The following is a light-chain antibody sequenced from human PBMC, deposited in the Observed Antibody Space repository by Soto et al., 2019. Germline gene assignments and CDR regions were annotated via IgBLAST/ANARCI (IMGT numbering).Light chain of an antibody. CDR3: QQYDNWPRS. Sequence: EIVMTQSPATLSVSPGERATLSCRASQSVSSNLAWYQQKPGQAPRLLIYGASTRATGFPARFSGSGSGTEFTLTISILQSEDFAVFSCQQYDNWPRSFGQGTKVEVK. CDR2: GAS. CDR1: QSVSSN. J-gene: IGKJ1*01. V-gene: IGKV3-15*01.